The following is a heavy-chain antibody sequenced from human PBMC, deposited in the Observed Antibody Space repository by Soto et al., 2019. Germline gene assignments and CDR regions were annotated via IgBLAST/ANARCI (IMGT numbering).Heavy chain of an antibody. CDR2: IYYSGST. CDR3: ARGWRYYDSSGYFSSFDY. J-gene: IGHJ4*02. D-gene: IGHD3-22*01. V-gene: IGHV4-59*01. CDR1: GGSISSYY. Sequence: PSETLSLTCTVSGGSISSYYWSWIRQPPGKGLEWIGYIYYSGSTNYNPSLKSRVTISVDTSKNQFSLKLSSVTAADTAVYYCARGWRYYDSSGYFSSFDYWGQGTLVTVSS.